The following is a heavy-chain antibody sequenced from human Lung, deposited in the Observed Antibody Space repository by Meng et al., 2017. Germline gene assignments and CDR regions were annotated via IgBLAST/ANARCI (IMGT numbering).Heavy chain of an antibody. V-gene: IGHV6-1*01. D-gene: IGHD6-19*01. CDR2: TYYRSKWYN. CDR1: GDSVSSNSAA. J-gene: IGHJ4*02. Sequence: QVHLQQSGPGLVKHSQTLSPPSAIAGDSVSSNSAAWNWIRQSPSRGLEWLGRTYYRSKWYNGYAVSVRSRITINPDTSKNQFSLQLNSVTPEDTAVYYCARSQQWLDSWGQGTLVTVSS. CDR3: ARSQQWLDS.